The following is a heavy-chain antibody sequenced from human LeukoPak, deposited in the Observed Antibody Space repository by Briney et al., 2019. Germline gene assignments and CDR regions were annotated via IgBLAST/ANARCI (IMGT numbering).Heavy chain of an antibody. V-gene: IGHV4-39*01. CDR2: IYYSGST. CDR1: GGSISTSDYY. Sequence: SETLSLTCAVSGGSISTSDYYWGWIRQPPGKGLEWIGSIYYSGSTYYNPFLKSRLTTSGDTSKNQFSLKLSSVTTADTAVYYCAGHASGWYTDWGQGTLVTVSS. CDR3: AGHASGWYTD. J-gene: IGHJ4*02. D-gene: IGHD6-19*01.